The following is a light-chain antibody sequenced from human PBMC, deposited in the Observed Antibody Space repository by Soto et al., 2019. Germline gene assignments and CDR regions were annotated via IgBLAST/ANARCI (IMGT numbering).Light chain of an antibody. J-gene: IGKJ3*01. Sequence: DIQMTQSPSSLSASVGDRVTITCRASQSISSYLNWYQQKPGKAPKLLIYAASSVQSGVPSRFSGSGSGTDFTLTISSLQPEDFATYYGQQSYSTPPFTFGPGTKVDIK. CDR2: AAS. CDR3: QQSYSTPPFT. V-gene: IGKV1-39*01. CDR1: QSISSY.